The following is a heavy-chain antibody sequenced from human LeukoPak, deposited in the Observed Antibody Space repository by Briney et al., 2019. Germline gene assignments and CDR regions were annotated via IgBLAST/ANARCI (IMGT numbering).Heavy chain of an antibody. CDR1: GYTFTSYY. Sequence: GASVKVSCKASGYTFTSYYMHWVRQAPGQGLEWMGIINPSGGSTSYAQKFQGRVTMTRDMSTSTVYMELSSLRSEDTAVYYCARTFTTDAFDIWGQGTMVTVSS. CDR3: ARTFTTDAFDI. D-gene: IGHD1-1*01. V-gene: IGHV1-46*01. J-gene: IGHJ3*02. CDR2: INPSGGST.